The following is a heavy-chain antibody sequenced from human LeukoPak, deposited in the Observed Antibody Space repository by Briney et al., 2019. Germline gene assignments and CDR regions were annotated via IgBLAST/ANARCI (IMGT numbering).Heavy chain of an antibody. V-gene: IGHV4-38-2*02. CDR2: IYHSGGT. Sequence: SETLSLTCPVSGYSISSGYYWGWIRQPPGKGLGWIGSIYHSGGTDYNPSLQSRVTISIDTPKNQFSLELSAVTAADTAVYYCARGRLYCSSTSCYYFDHWGQGSLVTVSP. D-gene: IGHD2-2*01. CDR3: ARGRLYCSSTSCYYFDH. J-gene: IGHJ4*02. CDR1: GYSISSGYY.